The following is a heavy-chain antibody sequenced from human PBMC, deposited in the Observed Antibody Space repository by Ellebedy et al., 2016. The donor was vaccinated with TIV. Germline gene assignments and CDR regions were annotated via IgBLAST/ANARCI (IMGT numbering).Heavy chain of an antibody. CDR2: IWHDVSGE. CDR1: GFTFSSYA. Sequence: GESLKISCAASGFTFSSYAMHWVRQAPGKGLEWVALIWHDVSGEDYADSVKGRFTISRDNSKKTLYLQMNSLRAEDTAVYYCARGEYSGYAPPGYWGQGSLVTVSS. CDR3: ARGEYSGYAPPGY. J-gene: IGHJ4*02. V-gene: IGHV3-33*01. D-gene: IGHD5-12*01.